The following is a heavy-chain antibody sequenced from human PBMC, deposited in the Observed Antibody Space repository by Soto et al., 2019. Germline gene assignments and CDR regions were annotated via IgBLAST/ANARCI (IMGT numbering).Heavy chain of an antibody. CDR3: AKLLVRGVTPFDY. CDR2: ISYDGSNK. Sequence: GGSVRLSCAASGFTFSSYGMHWVHQAPGKGLEWVAVISYDGSNKYYADSVKGRFTISRDNSKNTLYLQMNSLRAEDTAVYYCAKLLVRGVTPFDYWGQGTLVTVSS. V-gene: IGHV3-30*18. D-gene: IGHD3-10*01. J-gene: IGHJ4*02. CDR1: GFTFSSYG.